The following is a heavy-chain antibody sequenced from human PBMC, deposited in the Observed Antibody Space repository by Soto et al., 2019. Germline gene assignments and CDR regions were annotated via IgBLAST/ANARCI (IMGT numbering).Heavy chain of an antibody. CDR2: IYYSGST. D-gene: IGHD2-15*01. Sequence: SETLSLTCTVSGGSISRGDYYWSWIRQPPGKGLEWIGYIYYSGSTYYNPSLKSRVTISVDTSKNQFSLKLSSVTAADTAVYYCARAGVVVVAATNTTTDYWGQGTLVTVSS. CDR3: ARAGVVVVAATNTTTDY. J-gene: IGHJ4*02. CDR1: GGSISRGDYY. V-gene: IGHV4-30-4*01.